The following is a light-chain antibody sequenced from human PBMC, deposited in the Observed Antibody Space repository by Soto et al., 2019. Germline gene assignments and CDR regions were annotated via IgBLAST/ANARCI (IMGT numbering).Light chain of an antibody. Sequence: EIVLTQSPATLSLSPGDRATLSCRASQSVSSNYLAWYQQIPGQAPRLVMYGASSRATGIPDRFSGSGSGTDFTLTISRLEPEDFVVYYCQQYGNSPYTFGQGTKLEIK. J-gene: IGKJ2*01. CDR1: QSVSSNY. CDR2: GAS. V-gene: IGKV3-20*01. CDR3: QQYGNSPYT.